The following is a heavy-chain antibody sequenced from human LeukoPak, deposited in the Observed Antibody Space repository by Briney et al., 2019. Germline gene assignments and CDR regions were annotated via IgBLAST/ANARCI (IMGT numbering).Heavy chain of an antibody. CDR3: ARDHFNWNYDSEDWFDP. D-gene: IGHD1-7*01. Sequence: PSETLSLTCTVSGGSISSGGYYWSWIRQHPGKGLEWIGYIYYSGSTYYNPSLKSRVTISVDTSKNQFSLKLSSVTAADTAVYYCARDHFNWNYDSEDWFDPWGQGTLVTVSS. V-gene: IGHV4-31*03. CDR2: IYYSGST. CDR1: GGSISSGGYY. J-gene: IGHJ5*02.